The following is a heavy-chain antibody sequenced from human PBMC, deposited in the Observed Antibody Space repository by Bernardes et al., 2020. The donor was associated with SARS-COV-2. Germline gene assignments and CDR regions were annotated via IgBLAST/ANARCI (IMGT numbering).Heavy chain of an antibody. Sequence: GGSLRLSCAASGFTFDDYAMHWVRQAPGKGLEWVSGISWNSGTVGYADSVKGRFTISRDNARSSLYLEMNSLRAEDTALYYCAKAGSASYYKDLDQWGQGTLVTVSS. D-gene: IGHD1-26*01. CDR3: AKAGSASYYKDLDQ. V-gene: IGHV3-9*01. CDR1: GFTFDDYA. CDR2: ISWNSGTV. J-gene: IGHJ4*02.